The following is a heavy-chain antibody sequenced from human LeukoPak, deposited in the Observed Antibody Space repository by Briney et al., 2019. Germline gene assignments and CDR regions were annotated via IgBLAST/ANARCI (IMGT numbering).Heavy chain of an antibody. CDR2: IYYSGST. CDR3: ARAGRATDY. D-gene: IGHD3-10*01. CDR1: GGSISSYY. Sequence: PSETLSLTCAVSGGSISSYYWSWIRQPPGKGLEWIGYIYYSGSTNYNPSLKSRVTISVDTSKNQFSLKLSSVTAADTAVCYCARAGRATDYWGQGTLVTVSS. J-gene: IGHJ4*02. V-gene: IGHV4-59*01.